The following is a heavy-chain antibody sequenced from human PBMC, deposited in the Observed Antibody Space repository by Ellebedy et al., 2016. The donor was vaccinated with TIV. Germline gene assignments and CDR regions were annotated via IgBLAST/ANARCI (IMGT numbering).Heavy chain of an antibody. J-gene: IGHJ3*02. Sequence: GESLKISCAASGIPFSSSGMHWVRQAPGKGLEWVAIIWFDGSNEYYADSVQGRSTISRDNSKNTLNLQMNSLTTEDTDVYYCARDLYFGEGDALDIWGQGTMVTVSS. CDR1: GIPFSSSG. D-gene: IGHD3-10*01. CDR2: IWFDGSNE. CDR3: ARDLYFGEGDALDI. V-gene: IGHV3-30*02.